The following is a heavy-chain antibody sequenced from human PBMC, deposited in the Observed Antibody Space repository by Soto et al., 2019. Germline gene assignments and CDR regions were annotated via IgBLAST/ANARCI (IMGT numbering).Heavy chain of an antibody. CDR3: ARGQRFSDSFDP. CDR2: IYHSGST. CDR1: GGSISSGGYS. V-gene: IGHV4-30-2*01. D-gene: IGHD3-3*01. J-gene: IGHJ5*02. Sequence: SETLSLTCAVSGGSISSGGYSWSWIRQPPGKGLEWIGYIYHSGSTYYNPSLKRRVDMSLDMSKNQFSLRLSSVTAADTAVYYCARGQRFSDSFDPWGQGTLVTVSS.